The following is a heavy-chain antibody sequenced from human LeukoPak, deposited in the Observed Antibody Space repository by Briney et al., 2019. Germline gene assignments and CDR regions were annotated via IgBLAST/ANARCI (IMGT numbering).Heavy chain of an antibody. CDR2: IVVGSGNT. CDR3: AAVPYGSGSRYYFDY. J-gene: IGHJ4*02. D-gene: IGHD3-10*01. Sequence: SVKVSCKASGFTFTSSAVQWVRQARGQRLEWIGWIVVGSGNTNYAQKFQERVTITRDMSTSTAYMELSSLRSEDTAVYCCAAVPYGSGSRYYFDYWGQGTLVTVSS. V-gene: IGHV1-58*01. CDR1: GFTFTSSA.